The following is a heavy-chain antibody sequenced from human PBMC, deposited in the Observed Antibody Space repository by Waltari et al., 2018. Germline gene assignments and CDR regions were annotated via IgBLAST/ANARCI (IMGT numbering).Heavy chain of an antibody. Sequence: EVQLLESGGGLVQPGGSLRLSCAASGFTFSSYAMSWVRQAPGKGLECVSASSGSGGRTYYPDSVKGRFTISRDNSKNTLYLHMNSLRAEDTAVYCCAKDPSSGYFDYWGQGTLVTVSS. CDR3: AKDPSSGYFDY. J-gene: IGHJ4*02. CDR2: SSGSGGRT. V-gene: IGHV3-23*01. CDR1: GFTFSSYA. D-gene: IGHD6-25*01.